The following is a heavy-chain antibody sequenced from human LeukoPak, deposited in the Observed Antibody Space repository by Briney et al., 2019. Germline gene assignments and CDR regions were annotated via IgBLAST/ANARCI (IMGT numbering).Heavy chain of an antibody. CDR1: GGTFSRYA. V-gene: IGHV1-69*13. CDR3: ARVVTPRYCSTPSCYWKGWFDP. CDR2: IIPIFGTA. Sequence: EASVKVSCKASGGTFSRYAMSWVRQAPGQGLEWMGGIIPIFGTASFAQKFQGRVTITADESTGTAYMELSSLRSEDTAVYYCARVVTPRYCSTPSCYWKGWFDPWGQGTLVTVSS. D-gene: IGHD2-2*01. J-gene: IGHJ5*02.